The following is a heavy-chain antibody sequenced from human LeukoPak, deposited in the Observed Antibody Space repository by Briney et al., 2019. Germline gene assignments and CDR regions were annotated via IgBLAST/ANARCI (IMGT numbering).Heavy chain of an antibody. CDR2: IIPIFGTA. CDR3: ATPPQHDYVWGSLELHFDY. J-gene: IGHJ4*02. Sequence: GASVKVSCKASGGTFSSYAISWVRQAPGQGLEWMGGIIPIFGTANYAQKFQGRVTITADESTSTAYMELSSLRSEDTAVYYCATPPQHDYVWGSLELHFDYWGQGTLVTVSS. V-gene: IGHV1-69*13. D-gene: IGHD3-16*01. CDR1: GGTFSSYA.